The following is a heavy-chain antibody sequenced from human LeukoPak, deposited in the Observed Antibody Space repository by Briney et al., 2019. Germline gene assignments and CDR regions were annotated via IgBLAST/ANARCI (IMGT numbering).Heavy chain of an antibody. CDR1: GGSISSGTYY. Sequence: PSETLSLTCTVSGGSISSGTYYWGWVRQPAGKGLEWIGRIYTTGGTVYNPSLSSRLTISIDTSKNQFSLKLSSVTAADTAMYYCARHDPGIAMAGTNYFDYWGQGTLVTVSS. J-gene: IGHJ4*02. CDR2: IYTTGGT. V-gene: IGHV4-61*02. D-gene: IGHD6-19*01. CDR3: ARHDPGIAMAGTNYFDY.